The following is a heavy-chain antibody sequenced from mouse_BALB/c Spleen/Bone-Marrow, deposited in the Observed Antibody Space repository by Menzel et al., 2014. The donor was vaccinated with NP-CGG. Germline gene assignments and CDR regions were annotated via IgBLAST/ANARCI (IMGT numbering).Heavy chain of an antibody. J-gene: IGHJ4*01. V-gene: IGHV1-7*01. CDR1: GYNFISYW. CDR3: ARNYDYDGGYYAMDY. D-gene: IGHD2-4*01. CDR2: INPSTGYT. Sequence: QVQLQQSGAELAKPGASVKMSCKASGYNFISYWMHWVKQRPGQGLEWIGYINPSTGYTEYNQKFKDKATLTADKSSSKAYMQLSSLTSEDSAVYYCARNYDYDGGYYAMDYWGQGTSATVSS.